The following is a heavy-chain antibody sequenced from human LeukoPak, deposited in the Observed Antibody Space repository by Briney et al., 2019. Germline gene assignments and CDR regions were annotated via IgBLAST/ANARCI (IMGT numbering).Heavy chain of an antibody. CDR1: GYSFTSYW. J-gene: IGHJ3*02. CDR3: ARPGATTFSPSGDDAFDI. D-gene: IGHD1-26*01. CDR2: IYPGDSDT. Sequence: GESLKISCKGSGYSFTSYWIGWVRQMPGKGLEWMGIIYPGDSDTRYSPSFQGQVTISADKSISTAYLQWSSLKASDTAMYYCARPGATTFSPSGDDAFDIWGQGTMVTVSS. V-gene: IGHV5-51*01.